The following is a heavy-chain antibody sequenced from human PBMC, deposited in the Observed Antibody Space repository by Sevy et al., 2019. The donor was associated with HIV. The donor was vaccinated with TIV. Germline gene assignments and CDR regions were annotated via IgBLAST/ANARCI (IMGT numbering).Heavy chain of an antibody. Sequence: GGSLRLSCAASGFTFSGYTMNWVRQAPGKGLEWVSSISSSSSYIYYADSVKGRFTISRDNAKNSLYLQMNSLRAEDTAVYYCARDLGFGFDEVDAFDIWGQGTMVTVSS. CDR3: ARDLGFGFDEVDAFDI. V-gene: IGHV3-21*01. J-gene: IGHJ3*02. CDR2: ISSSSSYI. D-gene: IGHD3-16*01. CDR1: GFTFSGYT.